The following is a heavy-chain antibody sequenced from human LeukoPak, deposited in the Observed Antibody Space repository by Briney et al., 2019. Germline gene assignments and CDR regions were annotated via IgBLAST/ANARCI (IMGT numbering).Heavy chain of an antibody. CDR2: ISGYNGNT. Sequence: ASVKVSCKASGYTFTSYGISWVRQAPGQGLEWMGWISGYNGNTNYAQKLQGRVTMTTDTSTSTAYMELRSLRSDDTAVYYCARDLHHCSGGSCYLNWFDPWGQGTLVTVSS. D-gene: IGHD2-15*01. J-gene: IGHJ5*02. V-gene: IGHV1-18*01. CDR1: GYTFTSYG. CDR3: ARDLHHCSGGSCYLNWFDP.